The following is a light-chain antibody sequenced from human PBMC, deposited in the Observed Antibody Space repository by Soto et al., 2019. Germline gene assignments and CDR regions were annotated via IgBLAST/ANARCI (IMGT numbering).Light chain of an antibody. J-gene: IGLJ1*01. CDR1: SSNIGAGYD. CDR3: SSYTSSSTL. CDR2: DIS. Sequence: QSALTQPPSVSGAPGQRVTISCTGSSSNIGAGYDVHWYQQLPGTAPKLLIYDISNRPSGVSNRFSGSKSGTTASLTISGLQAEDEADYYCSSYTSSSTLFGTGTKVTVL. V-gene: IGLV1-40*01.